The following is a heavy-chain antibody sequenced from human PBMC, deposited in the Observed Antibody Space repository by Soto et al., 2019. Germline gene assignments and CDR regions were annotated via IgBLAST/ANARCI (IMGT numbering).Heavy chain of an antibody. CDR1: GYTFTSYG. D-gene: IGHD3-3*01. Sequence: QVQLVQSGAEVKKPGASVKVSCKASGYTFTSYGISWVRQAPGQGLEWMGWISAYNGNTNYAQKIQGRVTMTTDTSTSTASMELMRLRLDDTAVDYCSRFHRKYGFWSGSYYYYGMDVWGQGTTVTVSS. V-gene: IGHV1-18*01. J-gene: IGHJ6*02. CDR3: SRFHRKYGFWSGSYYYYGMDV. CDR2: ISAYNGNT.